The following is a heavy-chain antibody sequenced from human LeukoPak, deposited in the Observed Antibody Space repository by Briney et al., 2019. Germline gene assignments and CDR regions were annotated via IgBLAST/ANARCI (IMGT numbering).Heavy chain of an antibody. Sequence: GGSLRLSCAASGFTFSSYWMHWVRQAPGKGLVWVSRINTHGSSTSYADSVKGRFTISRDNAKNTLYLRMNSLRAEDTAVYYCARDRVANYIYYYMDVWGKGTTVTVSS. CDR1: GFTFSSYW. D-gene: IGHD4/OR15-4a*01. CDR3: ARDRVANYIYYYMDV. V-gene: IGHV3-74*01. J-gene: IGHJ6*03. CDR2: INTHGSST.